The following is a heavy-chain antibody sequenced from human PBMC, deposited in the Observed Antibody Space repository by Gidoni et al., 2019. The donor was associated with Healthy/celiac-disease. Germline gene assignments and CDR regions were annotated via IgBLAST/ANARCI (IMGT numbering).Heavy chain of an antibody. D-gene: IGHD3-3*01. CDR1: GFTFSSYD. CDR3: ARSSYYDFWSGSKTYYYYYGMDV. J-gene: IGHJ6*02. CDR2: IGTAGDT. V-gene: IGHV3-13*01. Sequence: EVQLVESGGGLVQPGGSLRLSCAASGFTFSSYDMPWVRQATGKGLEWVSAIGTAGDTYYPGSVKGRFTISRENAKNSLYLQMNSLRAGDTAVYYCARSSYYDFWSGSKTYYYYYGMDVWGQGTTVTVSS.